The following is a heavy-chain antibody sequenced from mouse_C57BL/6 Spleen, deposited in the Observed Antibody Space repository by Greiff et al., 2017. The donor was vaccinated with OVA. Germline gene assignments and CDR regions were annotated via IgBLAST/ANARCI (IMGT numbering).Heavy chain of an antibody. CDR3: ARGGITTVVAPPFAY. D-gene: IGHD1-1*01. J-gene: IGHJ3*01. V-gene: IGHV1-64*01. CDR1: GYTFTSYW. CDR2: IHPNSGST. Sequence: QVQLQQSGAELLKPGASVKLSCKASGYTFTSYWMHWVKQRPGQGLEWIGMIHPNSGSTNYNEKFKSKATLTVDKSSSTAYMQLSSLTSEDSAVYYCARGGITTVVAPPFAYWGQGTLVTVSA.